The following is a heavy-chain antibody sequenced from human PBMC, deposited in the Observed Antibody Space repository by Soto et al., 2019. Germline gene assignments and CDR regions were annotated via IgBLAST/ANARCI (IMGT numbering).Heavy chain of an antibody. CDR1: GFTVSSNY. Sequence: EVQLVESGGGLVQPGGSLRLSCAASGFTVSSNYMSWVRQAPGKGLEWVSVIYSGGSTYYADSVKGRFTISRDNSKNTLYLQMNSLRAEDTAVYYCARNADSSGYSEYFQHWGQGTLVTVSS. V-gene: IGHV3-66*01. D-gene: IGHD3-22*01. J-gene: IGHJ1*01. CDR2: IYSGGST. CDR3: ARNADSSGYSEYFQH.